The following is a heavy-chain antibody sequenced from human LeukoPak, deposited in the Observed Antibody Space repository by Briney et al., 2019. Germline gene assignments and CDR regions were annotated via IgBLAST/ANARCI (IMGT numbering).Heavy chain of an antibody. Sequence: GASVTVSCKASGYTFTGYYMHWVRQAPGQGLEWMGWINPNSDGTNYAQKFQGRVTMTRDTSISTAYMELSRLRSDDTAVYYCALLWFGELLSYGMDVWGQGTTVTVSS. CDR3: ALLWFGELLSYGMDV. CDR2: INPNSDGT. J-gene: IGHJ6*02. CDR1: GYTFTGYY. D-gene: IGHD3-10*01. V-gene: IGHV1-2*02.